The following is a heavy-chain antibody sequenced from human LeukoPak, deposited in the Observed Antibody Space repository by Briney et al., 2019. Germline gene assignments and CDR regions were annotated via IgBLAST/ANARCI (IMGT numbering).Heavy chain of an antibody. D-gene: IGHD6-13*01. CDR1: GYTFTSYG. V-gene: IGHV1-18*01. J-gene: IGHJ4*02. Sequence: ASVKVSCKASGYTFTSYGISWVRQAPGQGLEWMGWISAYNGNTNYAQKLQGRVTMTTDTSTSTVYMELSSLRSEDTAVYYCARVSSSSWREFDYWGQGTLVTVSS. CDR3: ARVSSSSWREFDY. CDR2: ISAYNGNT.